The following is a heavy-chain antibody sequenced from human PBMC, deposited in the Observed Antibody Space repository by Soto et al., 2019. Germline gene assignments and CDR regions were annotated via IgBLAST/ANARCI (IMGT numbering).Heavy chain of an antibody. D-gene: IGHD3-16*01. J-gene: IGHJ4*02. CDR2: IKPDGSDK. CDR1: GFPFSDYW. V-gene: IGHV3-7*03. Sequence: EVQLVESGGGLVQPGGSLRLSCAASGFPFSDYWMSWVRQAPGKGLEWVAIIKPDGSDKYYVDSVKGRFTIPRDNAQNSLHLQMNSPRVEVTAVYLCARERVWSCDYWGQGALVTASS. CDR3: ARERVWSCDY.